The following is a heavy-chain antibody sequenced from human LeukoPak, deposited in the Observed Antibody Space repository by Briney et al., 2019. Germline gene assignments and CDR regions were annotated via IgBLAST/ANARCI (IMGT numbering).Heavy chain of an antibody. Sequence: SVKVSCKASGGTFSSYTISWVRQAPGQGLEWMGRIIPILGIANYAQKFQGRVTITADKSTSTAYMELSSLSSEDTAVYYCARGPPYSGSSHFDYWGQGTLVTVSS. J-gene: IGHJ4*02. CDR2: IIPILGIA. CDR1: GGTFSSYT. CDR3: ARGPPYSGSSHFDY. D-gene: IGHD1-26*01. V-gene: IGHV1-69*02.